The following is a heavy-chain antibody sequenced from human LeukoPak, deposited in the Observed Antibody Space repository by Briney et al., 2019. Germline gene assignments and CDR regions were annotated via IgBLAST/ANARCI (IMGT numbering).Heavy chain of an antibody. CDR3: AREGPRGGGNWAHDAFDM. CDR1: GGSISSYY. D-gene: IGHD1-1*01. CDR2: IYYTGST. V-gene: IGHV4-59*01. J-gene: IGHJ3*02. Sequence: SETLSLTCTVSGGSISSYYWSWIRQPPGKGLEWIGYIYYTGSTYYNPSLKSRVTISVDTSKNQLSLKLSSVTAADTAVYYCAREGPRGGGNWAHDAFDMWGQGTMVTVPS.